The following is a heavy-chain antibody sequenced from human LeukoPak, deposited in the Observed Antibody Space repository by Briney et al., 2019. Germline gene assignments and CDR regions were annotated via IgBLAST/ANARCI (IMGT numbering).Heavy chain of an antibody. Sequence: GGSLRLSCAASGFTFSNYGMHWVRQAPGKGLEWVAVISYDGSNKYYADSVKGRFTISRDNSKNTLYLQMNSLRAEDTAAYYCAKVTTAMVTYLLDSWGQGTLVTVSS. D-gene: IGHD5-18*01. CDR1: GFTFSNYG. J-gene: IGHJ4*02. CDR3: AKVTTAMVTYLLDS. CDR2: ISYDGSNK. V-gene: IGHV3-30*18.